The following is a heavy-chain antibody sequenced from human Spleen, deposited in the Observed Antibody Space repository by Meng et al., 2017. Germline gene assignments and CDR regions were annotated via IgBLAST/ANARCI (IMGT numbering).Heavy chain of an antibody. CDR1: GFTFSGHS. Sequence: QVQLVESGGGVVQPGRYLRLSFAAFGFTFSGHSFHWVLQAAGKGLEWVTLLSSDGKIEHYADSVKGRFTISRDNSKSTVYLQMNSLRAEDTAVYYCARGGIATTGTSAWGQGTLVTVSS. J-gene: IGHJ5*02. CDR3: ARGGIATTGTSA. D-gene: IGHD6-13*01. V-gene: IGHV3-30*04. CDR2: LSSDGKIE.